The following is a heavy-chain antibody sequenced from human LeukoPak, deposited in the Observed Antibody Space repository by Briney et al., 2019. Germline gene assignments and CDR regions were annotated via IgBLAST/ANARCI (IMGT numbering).Heavy chain of an antibody. J-gene: IGHJ4*02. V-gene: IGHV3-21*01. Sequence: PGGSLRLSCAASGFTFSSYSMNWVRQAPGKGLEWVSSISSSSSYIYYADSVKGRFTISRDNAKNSLYLQMNSLRAEDTAVYYCARAPPHSKEYSSPPWDYWGQETLVTVSS. CDR3: ARAPPHSKEYSSPPWDY. CDR2: ISSSSSYI. D-gene: IGHD6-6*01. CDR1: GFTFSSYS.